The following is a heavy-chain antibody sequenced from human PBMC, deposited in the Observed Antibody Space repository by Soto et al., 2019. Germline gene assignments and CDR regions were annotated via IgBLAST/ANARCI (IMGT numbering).Heavy chain of an antibody. CDR2: IGKSGSPI. J-gene: IGHJ4*02. CDR1: GFTFGIYE. Sequence: VQLVESGGGLVQPGGSLRLSCAASGFTFGIYEMNWVRQAPGKGLEWFSYIGKSGSPIYYADSVKGRFTISRDDAKNLLYLQMNTLSADDTGVYYCARPQYSYGELGYWGQGTLVIVSS. CDR3: ARPQYSYGELGY. V-gene: IGHV3-48*03. D-gene: IGHD5-18*01.